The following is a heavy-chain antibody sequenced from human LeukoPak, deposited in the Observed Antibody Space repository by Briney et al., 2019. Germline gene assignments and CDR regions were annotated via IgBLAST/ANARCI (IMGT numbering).Heavy chain of an antibody. Sequence: ASVKVSCKASGYTFTNYGISWVRQAPGQGLEWMGIINPSGGSTSYAQKFQGRVTMTRDMSTSTVYMELSSLRSDDTAVYYCARLNYRPIIKFFDYWGQGTLVTVSS. CDR3: ARLNYRPIIKFFDY. J-gene: IGHJ4*02. D-gene: IGHD4-11*01. V-gene: IGHV1-46*01. CDR1: GYTFTNYG. CDR2: INPSGGST.